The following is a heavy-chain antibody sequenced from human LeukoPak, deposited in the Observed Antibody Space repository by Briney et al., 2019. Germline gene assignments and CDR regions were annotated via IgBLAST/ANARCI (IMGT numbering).Heavy chain of an antibody. Sequence: GKSLRLCCLASGFTFSRYAMHWGRQAPGKGLEWVAPIWEDGTQTTYGDWERGRYPISRDNSKSTLYVQMNSLRAEDTAVYFCARERFYHDSGGSHYWFDPWGQGTLVIVSS. J-gene: IGHJ5*02. D-gene: IGHD3-22*01. CDR3: ARERFYHDSGGSHYWFDP. CDR1: GFTFSRYA. CDR2: IWEDGTQT. V-gene: IGHV3-33*01.